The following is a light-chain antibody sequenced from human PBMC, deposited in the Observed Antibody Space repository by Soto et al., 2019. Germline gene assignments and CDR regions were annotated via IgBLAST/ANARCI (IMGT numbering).Light chain of an antibody. J-gene: IGLJ1*01. CDR2: TNN. Sequence: QSVLTQPPSAPATPGQRVTISCSGSNSNIGTNTVNWYQQLPGTAPRLLIYTNNQRPSGVPQRFSGSKTGTSASLAIGGLQSEDGADYYCAAWDDSLGAYVFGTGTKVTVL. CDR3: AAWDDSLGAYV. V-gene: IGLV1-44*01. CDR1: NSNIGTNT.